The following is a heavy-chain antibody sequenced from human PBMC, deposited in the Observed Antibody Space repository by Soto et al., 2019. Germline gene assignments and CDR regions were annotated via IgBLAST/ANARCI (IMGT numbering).Heavy chain of an antibody. J-gene: IGHJ4*02. D-gene: IGHD2-15*01. CDR3: ARGVVAATRALDY. CDR1: GGSISSGGYY. Sequence: NPSETLSLTCTVSGGSISSGGYYWSWIRQHPGKGLEWIGYIYYSGSTYYNPSLKSRVTISVDTSKNQFSLELSSVTAADTAVYYCARGVVAATRALDYWGQGTLVTVSS. CDR2: IYYSGST. V-gene: IGHV4-31*03.